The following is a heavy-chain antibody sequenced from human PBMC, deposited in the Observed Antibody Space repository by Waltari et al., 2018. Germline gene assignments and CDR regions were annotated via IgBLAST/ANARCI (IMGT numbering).Heavy chain of an antibody. CDR3: AKGTADHGMDV. V-gene: IGHV1-69*02. J-gene: IGHJ6*02. CDR2: IIPINNIV. CDR1: GGPFRVYT. D-gene: IGHD6-13*01. Sequence: QVQLVQSGAEVMQPGSSVKVSCKLSGGPFRVYTISWVRQAPGQGLEWMGRIIPINNIVNNAQRLQGRVTLTADKSTTTAYMELRSLRSEDTAVYYCAKGTADHGMDVWGQGTTVTVSS.